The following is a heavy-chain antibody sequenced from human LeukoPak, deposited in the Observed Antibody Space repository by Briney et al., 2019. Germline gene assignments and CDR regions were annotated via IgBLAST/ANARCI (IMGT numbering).Heavy chain of an antibody. V-gene: IGHV3-23*01. CDR2: ISGSGGST. J-gene: IGHJ3*02. Sequence: QSGGSLRLSCAASGFTFSSYAMSWVRQAPGKGLEWVSAISGSGGSTYYADSVKGRFTISRDNSKNTLYLQMNGLRAEDTAVYYCAKVLTQPTYYYDSSGYYYSVGAFDIWGQGTMVTVSS. CDR3: AKVLTQPTYYYDSSGYYYSVGAFDI. CDR1: GFTFSSYA. D-gene: IGHD3-22*01.